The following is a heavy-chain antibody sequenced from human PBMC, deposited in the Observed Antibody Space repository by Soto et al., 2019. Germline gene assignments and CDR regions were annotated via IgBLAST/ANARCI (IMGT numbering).Heavy chain of an antibody. J-gene: IGHJ5*02. Sequence: EVQLLESGGGLVQPGGSLRLSCAASGFTFSSYAMNWVRQAPGKGLEWVSAISGSGGSTYYADSVKGRFTISRDNTKNTLHLHITGLRAEDTAVYSCAKTRSDYGEREFDPWGQGTLVIVSS. CDR1: GFTFSSYA. CDR3: AKTRSDYGEREFDP. V-gene: IGHV3-23*01. D-gene: IGHD4-17*01. CDR2: ISGSGGST.